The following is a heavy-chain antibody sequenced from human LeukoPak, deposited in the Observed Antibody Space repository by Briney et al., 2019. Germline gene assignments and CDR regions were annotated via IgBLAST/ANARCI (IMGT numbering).Heavy chain of an antibody. CDR1: GGSISSYY. Sequence: IPSETLSLTCTVSGGSISSYYWSWIRQPPGKGLEWIGYICYSGSTNYNPSLKSRVTISVDTSKNQFSLKLSSVTAADTAVYYCALGYSSSWFLWWGQGTLVTVSS. D-gene: IGHD6-13*01. J-gene: IGHJ4*02. CDR3: ALGYSSSWFLW. V-gene: IGHV4-59*01. CDR2: ICYSGST.